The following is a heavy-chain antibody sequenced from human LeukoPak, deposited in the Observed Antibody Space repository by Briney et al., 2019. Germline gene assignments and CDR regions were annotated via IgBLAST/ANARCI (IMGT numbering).Heavy chain of an antibody. CDR2: IYYSGGT. CDR3: ASITVTEIQYFQH. Sequence: PSETLSLTGSVSNGSSNTYYWSWIRQPPGKGLEWIGYIYYSGGTTYNPSLRSRVAISIDTSKNQFSLKVNSVTAADTAVYYCASITVTEIQYFQHWGQGTLVTVSS. CDR1: NGSSNTYY. J-gene: IGHJ1*01. V-gene: IGHV4-59*08. D-gene: IGHD6-19*01.